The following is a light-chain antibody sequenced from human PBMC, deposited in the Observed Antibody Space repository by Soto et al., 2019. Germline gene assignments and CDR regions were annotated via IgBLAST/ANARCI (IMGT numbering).Light chain of an antibody. Sequence: QSVLTQPPSVSGAPGQRVTFSCTGTSSNIGTGFDVHWYQQVPGRAPKLLIYGNTNRPSGVPDRFSGSKSGTSASLTITGLQAEDEADYYCQSYDINRRVIFGGGTKLTVL. V-gene: IGLV1-40*01. CDR3: QSYDINRRVI. CDR2: GNT. CDR1: SSNIGTGFD. J-gene: IGLJ2*01.